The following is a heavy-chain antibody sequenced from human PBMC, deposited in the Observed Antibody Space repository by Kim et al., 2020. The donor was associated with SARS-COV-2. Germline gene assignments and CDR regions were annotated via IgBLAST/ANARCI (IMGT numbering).Heavy chain of an antibody. CDR1: GFTFSSYA. V-gene: IGHV3-23*01. CDR2: ISGSGGST. CDR3: ARVMVRASAFYGMDV. Sequence: GGSLRLSCAASGFTFSSYAMSWVRQAPGKGLEWVSAISGSGGSTYYADSVKGRFTISRDNSKNTLYLQMNSLRAEDTAVYYCARVMVRASAFYGMDVWGQGTTVTVSS. J-gene: IGHJ6*02. D-gene: IGHD3-10*01.